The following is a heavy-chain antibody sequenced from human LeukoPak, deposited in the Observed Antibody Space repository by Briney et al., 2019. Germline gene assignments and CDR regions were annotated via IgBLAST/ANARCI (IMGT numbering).Heavy chain of an antibody. CDR3: ASRATVTTDRFWFDP. V-gene: IGHV3-23*01. J-gene: IGHJ5*02. Sequence: GGSLRLSCAASGFTFSSYAMSWVRQAPGKGLAWVSTISGGSGSTYCADSVKGRFTISRDNSKNTLYLQMNSLRAEDTAVYYCASRATVTTDRFWFDPWGQGTLVTVSS. CDR1: GFTFSSYA. D-gene: IGHD4-11*01. CDR2: ISGGSGST.